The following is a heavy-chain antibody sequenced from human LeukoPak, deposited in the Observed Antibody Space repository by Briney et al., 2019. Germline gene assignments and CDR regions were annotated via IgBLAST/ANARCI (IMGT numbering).Heavy chain of an antibody. D-gene: IGHD3-10*01. CDR3: ARDLAYYRSGRFFDY. CDR1: GFTFDSYE. CDR2: ISSSGNTI. Sequence: GGSLRLSCTASGFTFDSYEMNWVRPAPGKGLEWISYISSSGNTIFYADSVKGRFTISRDNAKNSLFLQMNSLRVEDTAVYYCARDLAYYRSGRFFDYWGQGTLVTVSS. J-gene: IGHJ4*02. V-gene: IGHV3-48*03.